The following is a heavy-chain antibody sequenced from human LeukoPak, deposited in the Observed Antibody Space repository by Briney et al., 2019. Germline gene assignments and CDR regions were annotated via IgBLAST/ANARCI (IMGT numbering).Heavy chain of an antibody. CDR1: GGSISSYY. Sequence: SETLSLTCTVSGGSISSYYLSWIRQPPGKGLEWIGYIYYSGSTNYNPSLKSRVTISVDTSNNQFSMKLSSVAAADSAVYYCARGDYDFWSGYYFSFDYWGQGTLVTVSS. CDR3: ARGDYDFWSGYYFSFDY. CDR2: IYYSGST. D-gene: IGHD3-3*01. V-gene: IGHV4-59*01. J-gene: IGHJ4*02.